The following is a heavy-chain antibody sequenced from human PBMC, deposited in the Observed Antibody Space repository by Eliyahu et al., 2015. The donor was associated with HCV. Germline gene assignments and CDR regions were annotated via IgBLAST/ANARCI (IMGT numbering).Heavy chain of an antibody. J-gene: IGHJ6*04. CDR2: IRNKANRYTT. D-gene: IGHD3-10*01. CDR3: TRVRSGSQTLYYV. Sequence: EVQLVESGGGLVQPGGSLRLSCAASGFXFSDHYMDWVRQAPGKGLEWVGRIRNKANRYTTEYAASVTGRFTISRDDSKNSLYVEMNSLKAEDTAVYYCTRVRSGSQTLYYVWGKGTTVTVSS. V-gene: IGHV3-72*01. CDR1: GFXFSDHY.